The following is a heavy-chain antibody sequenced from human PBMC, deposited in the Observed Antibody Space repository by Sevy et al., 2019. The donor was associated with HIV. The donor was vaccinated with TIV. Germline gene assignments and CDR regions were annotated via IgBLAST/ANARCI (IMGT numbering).Heavy chain of an antibody. J-gene: IGHJ4*02. CDR3: ATTKVTAHIES. CDR1: GFPFSSHI. Sequence: GGSLRLSCKASGFPFSSHIMTWVRQAPGKGLEWVSSISSRSGAIHYADSVKGRFAISRDNGKNSLFLQMNTLRAEDTAVYYSATTKVTAHIESWGQGTLVTVSS. D-gene: IGHD4-17*01. CDR2: ISSRSGAI. V-gene: IGHV3-48*01.